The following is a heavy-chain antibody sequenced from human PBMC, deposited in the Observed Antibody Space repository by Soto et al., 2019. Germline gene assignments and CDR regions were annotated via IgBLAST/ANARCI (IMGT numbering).Heavy chain of an antibody. Sequence: ASVKVSCKASVFTSSGISWVRQAPGQRLEWMGWISTHNGNTIYAQKFQGRVIMTMDTSTTTVYMELGSLRPDDTAVYLCAREGILGLFDAYDLWGQGTMVTVSS. CDR2: ISTHNGNT. D-gene: IGHD3-3*01. CDR3: AREGILGLFDAYDL. CDR1: VFTSSG. J-gene: IGHJ3*01. V-gene: IGHV1-18*04.